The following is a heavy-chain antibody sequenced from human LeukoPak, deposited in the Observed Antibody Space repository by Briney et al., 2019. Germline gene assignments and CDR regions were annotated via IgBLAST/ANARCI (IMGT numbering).Heavy chain of an antibody. CDR2: ISAYNGNT. D-gene: IGHD3-3*01. V-gene: IGHV1-18*01. Sequence: GASVKVSCKASGYTFTSYGISWVRQAPGQGLEWMGWISAYNGNTNYAQKFQGRVTMTRDTSISTAYMELSRLRSDDTAVYYCARDWVTIFGRPYYMDVWGKGTTVTVSS. J-gene: IGHJ6*03. CDR1: GYTFTSYG. CDR3: ARDWVTIFGRPYYMDV.